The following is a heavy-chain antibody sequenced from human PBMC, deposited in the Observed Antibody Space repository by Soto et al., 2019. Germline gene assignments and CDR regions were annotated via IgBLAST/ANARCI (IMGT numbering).Heavy chain of an antibody. CDR2: IIPIFGTA. J-gene: IGHJ5*02. CDR1: GGTFSSYA. D-gene: IGHD3-10*01. Sequence: QVQLVQSGAEVKKPGSSVKVSCKASGGTFSSYAISWVRQAPGQGLEWMGGIIPIFGTANYAQKFQGRVTITADESTSTAYMELSSLRSEDTAVYYCAGAPYYGSGSYYNKRNRFDPWGQGTLVTVSS. V-gene: IGHV1-69*01. CDR3: AGAPYYGSGSYYNKRNRFDP.